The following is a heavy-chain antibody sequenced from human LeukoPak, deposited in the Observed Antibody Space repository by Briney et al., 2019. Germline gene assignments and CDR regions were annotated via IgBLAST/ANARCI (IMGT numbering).Heavy chain of an antibody. CDR2: IKQDGSEK. D-gene: IGHD5/OR15-5a*01. CDR3: ARGSSTILS. J-gene: IGHJ5*02. CDR1: GFTFSTNA. V-gene: IGHV3-7*01. Sequence: GGSLRLSCAASGFTFSTNAMSWVRQAPGKGLEWVANIKQDGSEKYYVDAVKGRFTISRDNAKNSLYLEMNSLRAEDTAVYYCARGSSTILSWGQGTLVTVSS.